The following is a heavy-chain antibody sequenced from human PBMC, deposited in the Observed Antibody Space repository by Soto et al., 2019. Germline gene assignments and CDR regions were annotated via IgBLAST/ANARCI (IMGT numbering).Heavy chain of an antibody. D-gene: IGHD2-21*02. CDR2: IFSDAER. V-gene: IGHV2-26*01. CDR1: GFSLTTGRMG. J-gene: IGHJ6*02. Sequence: VSGPTLVNPTETLTLTCNVSGFSLTTGRMGVSWIRQPPGKALEWLAHIFSDAERSYSTSLQGRLTISKAGSGSQVVLTMTNMDPADTGTYFCVRMNADSYSHYYAMDVWGLGTTVTVSS. CDR3: VRMNADSYSHYYAMDV.